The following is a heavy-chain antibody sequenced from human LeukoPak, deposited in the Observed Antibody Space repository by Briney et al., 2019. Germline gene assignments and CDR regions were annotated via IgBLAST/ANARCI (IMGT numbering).Heavy chain of an antibody. CDR2: IYYSGST. V-gene: IGHV4-39*07. J-gene: IGHJ6*03. D-gene: IGHD3-3*01. CDR1: GGSISSSSYY. CDR3: ASLTDYDFWSGSSGYYYYMDV. Sequence: SETLSLTCTVSGGSISSSSYYWGWIRQPPGKGLEWIGSIYYSGSTHYNPSLKSRVTISVDTSKNQFSLKLSSVTAADTAVYYCASLTDYDFWSGSSGYYYYMDVWGKGTTVTVTS.